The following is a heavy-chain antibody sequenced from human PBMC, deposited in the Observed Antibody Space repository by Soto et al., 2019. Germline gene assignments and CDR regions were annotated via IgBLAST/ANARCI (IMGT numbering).Heavy chain of an antibody. J-gene: IGHJ4*02. Sequence: QVQLVESGGGVVQPGRSLRLSCAASGFIFSSYGMHWVRQAPGKGLEWVAVIWYDGNNKFYADSVKGRFTISRDNSKSTLYLQMNSLRAEDTAVYYCARDHSNPYYFVSWGQGTLVTVSS. CDR2: IWYDGNNK. V-gene: IGHV3-33*01. D-gene: IGHD7-27*01. CDR1: GFIFSSYG. CDR3: ARDHSNPYYFVS.